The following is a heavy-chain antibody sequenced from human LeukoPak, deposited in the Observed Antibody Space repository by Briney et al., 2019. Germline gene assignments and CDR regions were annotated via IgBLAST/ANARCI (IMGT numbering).Heavy chain of an antibody. CDR1: GYSVSGRSY. CDR3: ARLTSGWGPLAYFEY. V-gene: IGHV4-38-2*02. Sequence: PSETLSLTCTVSGYSVSGRSYWGWIRQSPGKGLEWIVIFYHNWSTYYNPSLKSRVTLSVDTSKNQFSLNLNSVTAADTAVYFCARLTSGWGPLAYFEYWGQGALVTVSS. D-gene: IGHD6-19*01. J-gene: IGHJ4*02. CDR2: FYHNWST.